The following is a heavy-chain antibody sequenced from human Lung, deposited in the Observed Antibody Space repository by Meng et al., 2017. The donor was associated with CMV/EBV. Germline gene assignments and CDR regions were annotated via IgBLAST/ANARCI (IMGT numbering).Heavy chain of an antibody. CDR3: AREEILVEATAIGRAKYYYSGIDV. J-gene: IGHJ6*02. CDR2: IGAYNGNT. D-gene: IGHD2-2*02. Sequence: ASXXVSXKASGYIXMHYGISWVRQAPGQGLEWMGWIGAYNGNTGYAQKFQGRVTMTRNTATGTAYMELRSLKSEDTAVYYCAREEILVEATAIGRAKYYYSGIDVWXQGTXVTVSS. CDR1: GYIXMHYG. V-gene: IGHV1-18*01.